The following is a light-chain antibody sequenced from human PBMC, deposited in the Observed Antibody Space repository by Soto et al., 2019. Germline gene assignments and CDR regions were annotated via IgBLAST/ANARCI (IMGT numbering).Light chain of an antibody. Sequence: EIVLTQSPGTLSLSPGERATLSCRASQSVSNYLAWYQQKPGQAPRLLIYDASNRATGIPARFSGSGSGTDFTLTIRSLEPEDFAVYYCQQRSNWPPNTFGQGTRLEIK. CDR3: QQRSNWPPNT. CDR1: QSVSNY. CDR2: DAS. V-gene: IGKV3-11*01. J-gene: IGKJ5*01.